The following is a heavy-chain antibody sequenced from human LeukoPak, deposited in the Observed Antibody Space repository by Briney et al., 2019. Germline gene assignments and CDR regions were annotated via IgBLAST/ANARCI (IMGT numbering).Heavy chain of an antibody. J-gene: IGHJ6*03. Sequence: GGSLRLSCAASGFTLSSFDMHWVRHPTGQGLEWVSTIGTASDTYYPGSVEGRFTLSRDNAKNSLYLQMNSLTAGDTAVYYCARGPPRGKYYYMDVWGKGTTVTVSS. CDR2: IGTASDT. CDR1: GFTLSSFD. CDR3: ARGPPRGKYYYMDV. V-gene: IGHV3-13*01. D-gene: IGHD1-1*01.